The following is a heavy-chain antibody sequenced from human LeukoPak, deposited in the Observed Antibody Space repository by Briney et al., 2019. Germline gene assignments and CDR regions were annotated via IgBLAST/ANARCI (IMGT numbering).Heavy chain of an antibody. CDR1: GGSISSGSYY. Sequence: SETLSLTCTVSGGSISSGSYYWSWIRQPAGKGLEWIGRIYTSGSTNYNPSLKSRVTISVDTSKNQFSLKLSSVTAADTAVYYCARGILYDFWSGYYEGVAFDIWGQGTMVTVSS. D-gene: IGHD3-3*01. J-gene: IGHJ3*02. CDR2: IYTSGST. V-gene: IGHV4-61*02. CDR3: ARGILYDFWSGYYEGVAFDI.